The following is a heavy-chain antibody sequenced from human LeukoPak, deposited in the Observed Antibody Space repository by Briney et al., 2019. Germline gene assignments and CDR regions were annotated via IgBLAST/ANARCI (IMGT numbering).Heavy chain of an antibody. V-gene: IGHV3-33*01. CDR1: GFTFSSYG. CDR2: IWYDGSNK. CDR3: ARDHYYDSSGYPSSP. Sequence: GGSLRLSCAASGFTFSSYGMHWVRQAPGKGLEWVAVIWYDGSNKYYADSVKGRFTISRDNSKNTLYLQMNSLRAEDTAVYYCARDHYYDSSGYPSSPWGQGTLVTVSS. J-gene: IGHJ5*02. D-gene: IGHD3-22*01.